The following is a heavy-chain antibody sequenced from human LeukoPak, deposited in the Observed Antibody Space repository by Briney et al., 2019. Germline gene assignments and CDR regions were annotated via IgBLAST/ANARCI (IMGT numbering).Heavy chain of an antibody. CDR1: GDSFSGYY. D-gene: IGHD2-15*01. CDR2: INHSGST. Sequence: PSETLSLTCAVYGDSFSGYYWIWIRQPPGKGLEWIGEINHSGSTNYNPSLKSRVTISVDTFKNQFSLKLSSVTAADTAVYYCAGVYQLGGAFDIWGQGTMVTVSS. J-gene: IGHJ3*02. CDR3: AGVYQLGGAFDI. V-gene: IGHV4-34*01.